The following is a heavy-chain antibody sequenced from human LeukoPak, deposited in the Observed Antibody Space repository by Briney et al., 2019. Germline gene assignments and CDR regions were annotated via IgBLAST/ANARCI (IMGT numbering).Heavy chain of an antibody. D-gene: IGHD4-23*01. CDR1: GGSISSYY. Sequence: PSETLSLTCTVSGGSISSYYWSWIRQPPGKGLEWIGYIYYSGSTNYNPSLKSRVTISVDTYKNQFSLKLSSVTAADTAVYYCARLAVAPGYYYYYMDVWGKGTTVTVSS. J-gene: IGHJ6*03. CDR2: IYYSGST. V-gene: IGHV4-59*08. CDR3: ARLAVAPGYYYYYMDV.